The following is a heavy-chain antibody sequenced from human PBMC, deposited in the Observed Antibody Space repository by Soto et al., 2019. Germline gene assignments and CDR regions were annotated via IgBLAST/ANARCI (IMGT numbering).Heavy chain of an antibody. Sequence: SGPTLVNPTQTLTLTCTFSGFSLSTSEVGVGWIRQPPGKALEWLALIYWDDDKRYSPSLKSRLTITKDTSKNQVVLTMTNMDPVDTATYYCAQEALFYSSTWYGRYFDSWGQGILVTVSS. CDR1: GFSLSTSEVG. CDR2: IYWDDDK. CDR3: AQEALFYSSTWYGRYFDS. D-gene: IGHD6-13*01. J-gene: IGHJ4*02. V-gene: IGHV2-5*02.